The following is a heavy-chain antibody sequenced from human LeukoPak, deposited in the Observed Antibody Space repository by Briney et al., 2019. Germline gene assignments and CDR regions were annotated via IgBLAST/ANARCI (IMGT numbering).Heavy chain of an antibody. CDR2: IKQDGSEK. V-gene: IGHV3-7*01. J-gene: IGHJ5*02. CDR1: GFAFSSYW. CDR3: ARGQTTFDP. Sequence: PGGSLRLACAVSGFAFSSYWMSWVRQAPGKVLEWVANIKQDGSEKYYVDSVKGRFTISRDNARNSLYLQMNSLRAEDTAVYYCARGQTTFDPWGQGTLVTVSS. D-gene: IGHD1-7*01.